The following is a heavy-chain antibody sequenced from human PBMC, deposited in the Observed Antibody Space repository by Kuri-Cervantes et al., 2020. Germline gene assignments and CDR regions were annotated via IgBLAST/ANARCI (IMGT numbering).Heavy chain of an antibody. D-gene: IGHD6-19*01. CDR1: GYTFTSYG. CDR3: ARESSGWYANYYYYMDV. V-gene: IGHV1-3*01. Sequence: ASVKVSCKASGYTFTSYGISWVRQAPGQRLEWMGWINAGNGNTKYSQKFQGRVTITRDTSASTAYMELSSLRSEDTAVYYCARESSGWYANYYYYMDVWGKGTTVTVSS. J-gene: IGHJ6*03. CDR2: INAGNGNT.